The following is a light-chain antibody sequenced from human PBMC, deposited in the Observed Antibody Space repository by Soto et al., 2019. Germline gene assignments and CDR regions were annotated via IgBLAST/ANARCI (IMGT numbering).Light chain of an antibody. CDR3: AAWDDSQSGRYV. CDR2: DND. J-gene: IGLJ7*01. V-gene: IGLV1-47*02. Sequence: QLVLTQPPSASVPPGQRVTISCSGGSSNIGSNFVYWYQQLPGTAPKLLIYDNDQRPSGVPDRISGCKSGTSASLAISGLRSEDEADYYCAAWDDSQSGRYVFGAGTQLTVL. CDR1: SSNIGSNF.